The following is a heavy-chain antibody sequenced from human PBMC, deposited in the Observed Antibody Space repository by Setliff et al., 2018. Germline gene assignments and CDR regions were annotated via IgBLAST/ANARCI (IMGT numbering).Heavy chain of an antibody. CDR3: ARREVIAHSFDY. J-gene: IGHJ4*02. Sequence: VASVKVSCKASGYTFTGYYMHWVRQAPGQGLEWMGWINPNSGGTNYAQKFQGRVTMTRDTSISTAYMELSRLRSDDTAVYYCARREVIAHSFDYWGQGTLVTVSS. D-gene: IGHD2-21*01. CDR2: INPNSGGT. CDR1: GYTFTGYY. V-gene: IGHV1-2*02.